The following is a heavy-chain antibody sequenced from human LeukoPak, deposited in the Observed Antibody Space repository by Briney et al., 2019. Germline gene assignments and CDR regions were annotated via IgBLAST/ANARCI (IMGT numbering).Heavy chain of an antibody. J-gene: IGHJ5*02. CDR2: IYSSRTT. V-gene: IGHV4-59*01. D-gene: IGHD2-2*02. Sequence: PSETLSLTCTVSGGSISSYYWSWIRQSLGKGLEWIGYIYSSRTTIYNPSLRGRVTMSLDTSKNQFSLKLNSVTAADTAVYYCARHDCSSATCYTWWFDPWGQGTLVTVSS. CDR3: ARHDCSSATCYTWWFDP. CDR1: GGSISSYY.